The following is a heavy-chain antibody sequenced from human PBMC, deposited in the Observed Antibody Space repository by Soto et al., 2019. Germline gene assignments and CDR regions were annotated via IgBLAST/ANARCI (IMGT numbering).Heavy chain of an antibody. CDR2: IYYSGST. D-gene: IGHD1-26*01. Sequence: PSETLSLTCTVSGGSISSGDYYWSWIRQPPGKGLEWIGYIYYSGSTYYNPSLKSRVTISVDTSKNQFSLKLSSVTAADTAVYYCARDRARWPTGDYYYGMDVWGQGTTVT. CDR1: GGSISSGDYY. V-gene: IGHV4-30-4*01. J-gene: IGHJ6*02. CDR3: ARDRARWPTGDYYYGMDV.